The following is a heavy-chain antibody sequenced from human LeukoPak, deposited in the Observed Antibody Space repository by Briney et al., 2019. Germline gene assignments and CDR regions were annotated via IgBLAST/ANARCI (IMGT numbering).Heavy chain of an antibody. CDR2: IYYSGST. D-gene: IGHD3-10*01. Sequence: SETLSLTCTVSGGSISSSSYYWGWIRQPPGKGLEWIGSIYYSGSTYYNPSLKSRVTISVDTSKNQFSLKLSSVTAADTAVYYCARYPMRFGESSDAFDIWGQGTMVTVSS. V-gene: IGHV4-39*07. J-gene: IGHJ3*02. CDR1: GGSISSSSYY. CDR3: ARYPMRFGESSDAFDI.